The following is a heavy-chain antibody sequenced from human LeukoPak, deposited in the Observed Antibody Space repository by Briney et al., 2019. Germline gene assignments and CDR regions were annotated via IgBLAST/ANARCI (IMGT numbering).Heavy chain of an antibody. V-gene: IGHV4-4*07. CDR2: IYTSGST. J-gene: IGHJ4*02. CDR3: ARGAYHYGSGSYYFDY. D-gene: IGHD3-10*01. Sequence: SETLSLTCTFSGGSISSYYWSWIRQPAGKGLEWIGRIYTSGSTNYNASLKSRVTMSAVTSKNQFSLKLSSVTAADTAVYYCARGAYHYGSGSYYFDYWGQGTLVTVSS. CDR1: GGSISSYY.